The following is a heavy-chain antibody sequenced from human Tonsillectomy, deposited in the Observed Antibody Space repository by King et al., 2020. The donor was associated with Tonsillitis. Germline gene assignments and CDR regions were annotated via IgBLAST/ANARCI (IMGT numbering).Heavy chain of an antibody. Sequence: VQLVESGGGLVQPGGSLRLSCAASGFTFSSYDMHWVRQVTGKGLEWVSAIGTAGDPYYPGSVKGRFTISRENATNSLYLQMNSLRAGDTAVYYCARALGYSRGYYSFGAGGMDVWGQGTTVTVSS. CDR3: ARALGYSRGYYSFGAGGMDV. CDR2: IGTAGDP. CDR1: GFTFSSYD. J-gene: IGHJ6*02. D-gene: IGHD3-22*01. V-gene: IGHV3-13*05.